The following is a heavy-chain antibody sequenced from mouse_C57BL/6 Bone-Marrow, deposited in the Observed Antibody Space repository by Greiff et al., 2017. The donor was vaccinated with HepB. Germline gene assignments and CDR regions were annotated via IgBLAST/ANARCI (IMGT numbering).Heavy chain of an antibody. CDR2: ISSGSSTI. J-gene: IGHJ1*03. V-gene: IGHV5-17*01. CDR3: AMPDDGSIYPFYRYFDV. CDR1: GFTFSDYG. D-gene: IGHD1-1*01. Sequence: EVKLVESGGGLVKPGGSLKLSCAASGFTFSDYGMHWVRQAPEKGLEWVAYISSGSSTIYYADTVKGRFTISRDNAKNTLCLQMTSLRSEDTAMYYCAMPDDGSIYPFYRYFDVWGTGTTVTVSS.